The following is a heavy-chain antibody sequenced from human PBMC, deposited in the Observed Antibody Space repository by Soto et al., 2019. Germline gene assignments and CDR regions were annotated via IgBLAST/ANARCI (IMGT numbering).Heavy chain of an antibody. CDR3: ARHYCSSTSCYPVYYYYYGMDV. Sequence: GESLKISCKGSGYSFTSYWIGWVRQMPGKGLGWMGIIYPGDSDTRYSPSFQGQVTISADKSISTAYLKWSSLKASDTAMYYCARHYCSSTSCYPVYYYYYGMDVWGQGTTVTVSS. CDR2: IYPGDSDT. CDR1: GYSFTSYW. D-gene: IGHD2-2*01. J-gene: IGHJ6*02. V-gene: IGHV5-51*01.